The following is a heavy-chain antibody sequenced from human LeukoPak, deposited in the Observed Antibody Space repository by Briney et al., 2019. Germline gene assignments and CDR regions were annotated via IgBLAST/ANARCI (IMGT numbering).Heavy chain of an antibody. CDR1: GFTFSSYG. Sequence: GGSLRLSCAASGFTFSSYGMSWVRQAPGKGLEWVSAISGSGGSTYYADSVKGRFTISRDNSKNTLYLQMNSLRAEDTAVYYCAKDGSYYYDSSGYSFEYYFDYWGQGTLVTVSS. CDR3: AKDGSYYYDSSGYSFEYYFDY. D-gene: IGHD3-22*01. CDR2: ISGSGGST. V-gene: IGHV3-23*01. J-gene: IGHJ4*02.